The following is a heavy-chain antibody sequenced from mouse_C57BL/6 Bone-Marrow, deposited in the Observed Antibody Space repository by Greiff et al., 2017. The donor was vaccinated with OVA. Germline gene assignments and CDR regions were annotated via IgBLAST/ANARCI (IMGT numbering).Heavy chain of an antibody. CDR2: IDPSDSET. CDR1: GYTFTSYW. D-gene: IGHD1-1*01. V-gene: IGHV1-52*01. Sequence: QVQLQQPGAELVRPGSSVKLSCKASGYTFTSYWMHWVKQRPIQGLEWIGNIDPSDSETHYNQKFKDKATLTVDKSSSTAYMQLSSLTSEDSADYYCAREVYYYGSSLFDYWGQGTTLTVSS. CDR3: AREVYYYGSSLFDY. J-gene: IGHJ2*01.